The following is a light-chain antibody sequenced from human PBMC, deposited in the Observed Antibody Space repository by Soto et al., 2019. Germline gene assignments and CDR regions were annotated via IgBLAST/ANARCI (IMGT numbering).Light chain of an antibody. CDR3: QKYNSAPPT. Sequence: IQMTQSASSLAACVGDRVTITCRASQAINNYLAWYQQKPGKVPELLIYVASVLQSGVPSRFSGSGSGTDFTLTISSLQPEDVATYYCQKYNSAPPTFGQGTRVEIK. CDR1: QAINNY. V-gene: IGKV1-27*01. J-gene: IGKJ1*01. CDR2: VAS.